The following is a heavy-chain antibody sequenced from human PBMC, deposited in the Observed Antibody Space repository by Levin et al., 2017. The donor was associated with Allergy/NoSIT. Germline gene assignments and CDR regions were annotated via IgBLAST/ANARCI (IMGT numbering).Heavy chain of an antibody. CDR3: ARMLAAPWGWFDP. D-gene: IGHD6-6*01. V-gene: IGHV2-26*01. J-gene: IGHJ5*02. CDR1: GFSLSNARMG. Sequence: SGPTLVKPTETLTLTCTVSGFSLSNARMGVSWIRQPPGKALEWLAHIFSNDEKSYSTSLKSRLTISKDTSKSQVVLTMTNMDPVDTATYYCARMLAAPWGWFDPWGQGTLVTVSS. CDR2: IFSNDEK.